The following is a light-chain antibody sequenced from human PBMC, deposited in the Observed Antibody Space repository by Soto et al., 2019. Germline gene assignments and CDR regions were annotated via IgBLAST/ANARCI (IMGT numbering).Light chain of an antibody. CDR2: EVS. Sequence: QSALTQPASVSGSPGQSITMSCTGTSSDVGGYNYVSWYQQHPGKAPKLMIYEVSNRPSGVSNRFSGSKSGSTASLTISGLQAEDEADYYCSSYTSSSTRVFGGGTKLTVL. CDR3: SSYTSSSTRV. CDR1: SSDVGGYNY. J-gene: IGLJ3*02. V-gene: IGLV2-14*01.